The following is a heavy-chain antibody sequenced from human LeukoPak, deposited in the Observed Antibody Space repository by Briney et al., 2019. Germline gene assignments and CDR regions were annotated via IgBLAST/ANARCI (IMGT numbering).Heavy chain of an antibody. CDR3: ARDSPGYCSSTSCPPGYYYYGMDV. CDR1: GYTFTSYG. V-gene: IGHV1-18*01. D-gene: IGHD2-2*01. CDR2: ISAYNGNT. J-gene: IGHJ6*02. Sequence: ASVKVSCKASGYTFTSYGISWVRQAPGQGLEWMGWISAYNGNTNYAQKLQGRVTMTTDTSTSTAYMELRSLRSDDTAVYYCARDSPGYCSSTSCPPGYYYYGMDVWGQGTTVTVSS.